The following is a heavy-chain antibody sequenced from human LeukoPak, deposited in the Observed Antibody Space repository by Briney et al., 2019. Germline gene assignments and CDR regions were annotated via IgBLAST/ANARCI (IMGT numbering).Heavy chain of an antibody. CDR3: ARDVVAAAGTWDY. Sequence: SETLSLTCTVSGDSISYYYWSWIRQPAGKGLEWIGRISTSGTINYNPSLKSRVTMSVDTSKNQFSLKLSSVTAADTAVYYCARDVVAAAGTWDYWGQGTLVTVSS. D-gene: IGHD6-13*01. CDR2: ISTSGTI. J-gene: IGHJ4*02. V-gene: IGHV4-4*07. CDR1: GDSISYYY.